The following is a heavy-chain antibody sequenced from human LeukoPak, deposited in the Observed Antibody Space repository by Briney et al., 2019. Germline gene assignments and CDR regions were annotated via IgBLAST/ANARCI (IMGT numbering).Heavy chain of an antibody. D-gene: IGHD6-13*01. Sequence: GGSLRLSCTASGFTFGDYAMSWVRQAPGKGLEWVGFIRSKAYGGTTEYAASVKGRFTISRDDSKSIAYLQMNSLKTEDTAVYYCSFAAAGYWGQGTLVTVSS. J-gene: IGHJ4*02. V-gene: IGHV3-49*04. CDR2: IRSKAYGGTT. CDR1: GFTFGDYA. CDR3: SFAAAGY.